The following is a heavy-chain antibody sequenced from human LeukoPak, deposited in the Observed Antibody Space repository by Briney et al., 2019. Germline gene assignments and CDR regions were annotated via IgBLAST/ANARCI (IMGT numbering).Heavy chain of an antibody. Sequence: GGSLRLSCAAPGFTFDDYAMHWVRQAPGKGLEWVSGISWNSGSIGYADSVKGRFTISRDNAKNSLYLQMNSLRPEDTALYYCAKDLAAAGPEGAFDIWGQGTKVTVSS. CDR1: GFTFDDYA. CDR3: AKDLAAAGPEGAFDI. V-gene: IGHV3-9*01. CDR2: ISWNSGSI. J-gene: IGHJ3*02. D-gene: IGHD6-13*01.